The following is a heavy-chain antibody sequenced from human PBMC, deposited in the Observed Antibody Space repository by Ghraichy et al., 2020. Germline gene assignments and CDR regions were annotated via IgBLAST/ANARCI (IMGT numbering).Heavy chain of an antibody. CDR3: ARHRKGAFDI. CDR2: INHSGST. V-gene: IGHV4-34*01. CDR1: GGSFSGYY. Sequence: TLSLTCAVYGGSFSGYYWSWIRQPPGKGLEWIGEINHSGSTNYNPSLKSRVTISVDTSKNQFSLKLSSVTAADTAVYYCARHRKGAFDIWGQGTMVTVSS. D-gene: IGHD1-14*01. J-gene: IGHJ3*02.